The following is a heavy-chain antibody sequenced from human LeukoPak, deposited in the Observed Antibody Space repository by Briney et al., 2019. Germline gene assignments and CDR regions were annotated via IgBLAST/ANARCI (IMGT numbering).Heavy chain of an antibody. D-gene: IGHD5-12*01. V-gene: IGHV3-21*01. CDR3: ASDSGYEVFDY. J-gene: IGHJ4*02. CDR2: ISSSSSYI. Sequence: GGSLRFSCAASGFTFSSYSMNWVRQAPGKGLEWVSSISSSSSYIYYADTVKGRFTISRDNAKNSVYLQMNSLRAEDTAVYYCASDSGYEVFDYWGQGTLVTVSS. CDR1: GFTFSSYS.